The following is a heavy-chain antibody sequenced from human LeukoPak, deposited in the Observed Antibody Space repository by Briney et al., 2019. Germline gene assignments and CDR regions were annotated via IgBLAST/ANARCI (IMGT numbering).Heavy chain of an antibody. CDR2: INHSGST. CDR3: ARWDTAMVNYDY. J-gene: IGHJ4*02. CDR1: GGSFSGYY. Sequence: SETLSLTCAVYGGSFSGYYWSWIRQPPGKGLEWIGEINHSGSTNYNPSLKSRVTISVDTSKIQFSLKLSSVTAADTAVYYCARWDTAMVNYDYWGQGTLVTVSS. V-gene: IGHV4-34*01. D-gene: IGHD5-18*01.